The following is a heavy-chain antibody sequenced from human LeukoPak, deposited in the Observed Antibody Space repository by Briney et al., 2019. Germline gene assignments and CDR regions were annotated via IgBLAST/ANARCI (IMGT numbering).Heavy chain of an antibody. J-gene: IGHJ4*02. CDR3: ASGSSSWTTFDY. V-gene: IGHV4-4*07. Sequence: PSETLSLTCTVSGGSIGNYFWSWIRHPAGKGLEWIGRIYTSGNTNYSPSLKSRVTMSVDKSKNQISLKLSSVAAADTAVYYCASGSSSWTTFDYWGQGTLVTVSS. D-gene: IGHD6-13*01. CDR1: GGSIGNYF. CDR2: IYTSGNT.